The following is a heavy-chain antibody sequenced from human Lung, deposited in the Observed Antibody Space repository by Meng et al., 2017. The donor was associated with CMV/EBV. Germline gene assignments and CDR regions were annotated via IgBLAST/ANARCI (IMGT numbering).Heavy chain of an antibody. CDR3: ASTNYDFWSGYWRGNFDY. CDR1: GGSISSSSYY. CDR2: IYYSGST. Sequence: SXTXSLXXTVSGGSISSSSYYWGWIRQPPGKGLEWIGSIYYSGSTYYNPSLKSRVTISVDTSKNQFSLKLSSVTAADTAVYYCASTNYDFWSGYWRGNFDYWXQGTXVPVAS. D-gene: IGHD3-3*01. V-gene: IGHV4-39*07. J-gene: IGHJ4*02.